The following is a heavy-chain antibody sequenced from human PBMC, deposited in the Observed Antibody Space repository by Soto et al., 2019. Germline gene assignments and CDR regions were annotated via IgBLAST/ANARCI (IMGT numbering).Heavy chain of an antibody. CDR2: IYYSGST. D-gene: IGHD2-15*01. Sequence: SETLSLTCTVSGGSISSSSYYWGWIRQPPGKGLEWIGSIYYSGSTYYNPSLKSRVTISVDTSKNQFSLKLSSVTAADTAVYYCARREVPATFDYWGQGTLVTVSS. CDR1: GGSISSSSYY. CDR3: ARREVPATFDY. J-gene: IGHJ4*02. V-gene: IGHV4-39*01.